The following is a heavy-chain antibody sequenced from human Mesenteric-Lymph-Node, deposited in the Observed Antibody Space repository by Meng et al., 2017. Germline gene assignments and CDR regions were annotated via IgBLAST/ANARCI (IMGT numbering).Heavy chain of an antibody. D-gene: IGHD3-3*01. CDR2: IIPIFGTA. J-gene: IGHJ6*02. V-gene: IGHV1-69*06. Sequence: SVKVSCKASGGTFSSYAISWVRQAPGQGLEWMGGIIPIFGTANYAQKFQGRVTITADKSTSTAYMELSSLRSEDTAVYYCARDLYDDFWSGYYTGPYYYYGMDVWGQGTTVTVSS. CDR3: ARDLYDDFWSGYYTGPYYYYGMDV. CDR1: GGTFSSYA.